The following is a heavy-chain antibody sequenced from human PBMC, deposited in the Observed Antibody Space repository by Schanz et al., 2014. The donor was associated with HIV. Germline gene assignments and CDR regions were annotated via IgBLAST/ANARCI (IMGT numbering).Heavy chain of an antibody. CDR3: AKEMVSRYYGDAFNI. D-gene: IGHD3-16*01. Sequence: EVQLVESGGGLVQPGRSLRLSCKASGFTFDDCAMHWVRQPPGKGLEWVSGISWKSDSIGYADSVKGRFTISRDNAKNTLYLQMNSLRAEDTALYYCAKEMVSRYYGDAFNIWGQGTMVTVSS. V-gene: IGHV3-9*01. J-gene: IGHJ3*02. CDR1: GFTFDDCA. CDR2: ISWKSDSI.